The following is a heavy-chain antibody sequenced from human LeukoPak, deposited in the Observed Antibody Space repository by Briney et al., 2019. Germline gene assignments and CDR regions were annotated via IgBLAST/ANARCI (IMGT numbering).Heavy chain of an antibody. J-gene: IGHJ6*02. CDR3: ARDQGLTAPPPYGLDV. CDR2: IIPVLNIT. V-gene: IGHV1-69*04. CDR1: GGTFSSSA. D-gene: IGHD5-18*01. Sequence: SVKVSCKTSGGTFSSSAITWVRQAPGQGLEWMGRIIPVLNITTYAQKFQGRVTITADTSTSTVYMELSSLRSKETAVYYCARDQGLTAPPPYGLDVWGQGTTVIVSS.